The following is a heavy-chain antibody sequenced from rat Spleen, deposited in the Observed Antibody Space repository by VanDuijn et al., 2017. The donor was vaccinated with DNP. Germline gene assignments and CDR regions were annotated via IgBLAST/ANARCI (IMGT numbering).Heavy chain of an antibody. V-gene: IGHV5-7*01. CDR2: ISYDGSSS. CDR3: ARLEAAEAIVDY. J-gene: IGHJ2*01. Sequence: EVQLVESGGGPVQPGRSLKLSCAASGFTFSDYYMAWVRQAPTKGLEWVATISYDGSSSYYRDSVKGRFTISRDNAKSTLYLQMDSLRSEDTATYYCARLEAAEAIVDYWAQGVMVTVSS. D-gene: IGHD1-11*01. CDR1: GFTFSDYY.